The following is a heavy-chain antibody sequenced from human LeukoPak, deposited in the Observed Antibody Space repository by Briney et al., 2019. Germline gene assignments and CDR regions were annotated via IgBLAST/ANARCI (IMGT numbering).Heavy chain of an antibody. D-gene: IGHD3-10*01. Sequence: GGSLRLSCAASGFTFSSYAMSWVRQAPGKGPEWVSAISGSGGSTYYADSVKGRFTISRDNSKNTLYLQMNSLRAEDTAVYYCAKDITMVRGVRFLFDYWGQGTLVTVSS. V-gene: IGHV3-23*01. CDR2: ISGSGGST. CDR1: GFTFSSYA. J-gene: IGHJ4*02. CDR3: AKDITMVRGVRFLFDY.